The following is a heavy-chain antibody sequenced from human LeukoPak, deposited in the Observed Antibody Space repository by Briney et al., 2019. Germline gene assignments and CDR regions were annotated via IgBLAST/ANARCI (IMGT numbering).Heavy chain of an antibody. V-gene: IGHV1-69*13. CDR3: ASKGGITMRSSAFMWFDY. Sequence: SVKVSCKASGGTFSSYAISWVRQAPGQGLEWMGGIIPIFGTANYAQKFQGRVTITADESTSTAYMELSSLRSEDTAVYYCASKGGITMRSSAFMWFDYWGQETLVTVSS. CDR2: IIPIFGTA. D-gene: IGHD3-22*01. CDR1: GGTFSSYA. J-gene: IGHJ4*02.